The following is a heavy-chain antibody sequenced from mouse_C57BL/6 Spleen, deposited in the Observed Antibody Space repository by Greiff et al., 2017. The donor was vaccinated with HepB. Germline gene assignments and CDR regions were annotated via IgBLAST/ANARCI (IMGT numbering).Heavy chain of an antibody. D-gene: IGHD3-3*01. CDR1: GYAFSSYW. V-gene: IGHV1-80*01. Sequence: VQLQESGAELVKPGASVKISCKASGYAFSSYWMNWVKQRPGKGLEWIGQLYPGDGDTNYNGKFKGKATLTADKSSSTAYMQLSSLTSEDSAVYFCARRDVGYFDVWGTGTTVTVSS. J-gene: IGHJ1*03. CDR3: ARRDVGYFDV. CDR2: LYPGDGDT.